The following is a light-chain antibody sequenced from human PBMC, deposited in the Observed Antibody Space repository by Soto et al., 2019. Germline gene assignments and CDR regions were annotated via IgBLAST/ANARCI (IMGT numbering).Light chain of an antibody. V-gene: IGLV2-14*01. CDR1: SSDVGGYNS. J-gene: IGLJ1*01. CDR2: DVT. CDR3: SSFTSDITYV. Sequence: QSVLTQPASVSGSPGQSITISCTGTSSDVGGYNSVSWYRQDPGKAPKLMIYDVTNRPSGVSNRSSGSKSGNTASLTISGLQAEDEADYYCSSFTSDITYVFGTGTKVTVL.